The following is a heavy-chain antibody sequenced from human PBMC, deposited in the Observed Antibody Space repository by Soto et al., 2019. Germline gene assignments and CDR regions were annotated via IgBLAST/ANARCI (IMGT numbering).Heavy chain of an antibody. CDR2: LYYSGNT. Sequence: SLTCTISGGSISSRDYYWSWIRQHPGKGLEWIGYLYYSGNTNYNPSLESRVTISVDTSKNQFSLKLSSVTAADTAVYYCARSPENYYGSGSYFFDYWGQGTLVTVSS. D-gene: IGHD3-10*01. J-gene: IGHJ4*02. CDR3: ARSPENYYGSGSYFFDY. V-gene: IGHV4-31*03. CDR1: GGSISSRDYY.